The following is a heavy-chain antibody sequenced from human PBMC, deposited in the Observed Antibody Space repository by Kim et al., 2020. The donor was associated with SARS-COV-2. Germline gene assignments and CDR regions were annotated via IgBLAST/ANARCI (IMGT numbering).Heavy chain of an antibody. CDR3: AKGQYYDSSGPLFDY. J-gene: IGHJ4*02. V-gene: IGHV3-33*06. CDR1: GFTFTNYG. D-gene: IGHD3-22*01. CDR2: IWYDGGSK. Sequence: GGSLRLSCAASGFTFTNYGIHWVRQVPGKGLEWVAMIWYDGGSKYYTDSVNGRFTISRDNSENTVFLQMSSLRAEDTAVYYCAKGQYYDSSGPLFDYWGQGTLVSVSS.